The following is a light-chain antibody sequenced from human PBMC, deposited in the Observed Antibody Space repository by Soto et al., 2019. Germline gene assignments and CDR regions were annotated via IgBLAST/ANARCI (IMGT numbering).Light chain of an antibody. CDR3: QQYYTMYS. Sequence: DIVMTQSPDSLAVSLGERATIHCKSSQNILYNSNNKNYVAWYQQKPGQPPKLLIYWASTRESGVPDRFSGSGSETDFTLTINSLQPEDVAVYYCQQYYTMYSFGQGTKVEIK. CDR1: QNILYNSNNKNY. V-gene: IGKV4-1*01. CDR2: WAS. J-gene: IGKJ2*01.